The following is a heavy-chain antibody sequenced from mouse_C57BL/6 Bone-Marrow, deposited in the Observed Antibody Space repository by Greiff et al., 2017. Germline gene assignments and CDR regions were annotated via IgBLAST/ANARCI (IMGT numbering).Heavy chain of an antibody. V-gene: IGHV1-81*01. D-gene: IGHD2-2*01. CDR2: IYPRSGNT. Sequence: QVHVKQSGAELARPGASVKLSCKASGYTFTSYGISWVKQRTGQGLEWIGVIYPRSGNTYYNEKFKGKATLTADKSSSTAYMELRSLTSEDSAVYFCATYGYHWYFDVWGTGTTVTVSS. J-gene: IGHJ1*03. CDR3: ATYGYHWYFDV. CDR1: GYTFTSYG.